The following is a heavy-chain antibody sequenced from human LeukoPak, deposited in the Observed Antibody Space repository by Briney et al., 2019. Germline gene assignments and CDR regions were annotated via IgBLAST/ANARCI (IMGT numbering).Heavy chain of an antibody. J-gene: IGHJ4*02. CDR3: ARSLDGSRPRDY. D-gene: IGHD3-3*01. V-gene: IGHV4-61*01. CDR1: GGSISSSSYY. Sequence: PSETLSLTCTVSGGSISSSSYYWSWTRQPPGKGLEWIGYIHSSGSTNYNPSLKSRVTISVETPRNQFSLKVTSLTAADTAVYYCARSLDGSRPRDYWGQGILVTVSS. CDR2: IHSSGST.